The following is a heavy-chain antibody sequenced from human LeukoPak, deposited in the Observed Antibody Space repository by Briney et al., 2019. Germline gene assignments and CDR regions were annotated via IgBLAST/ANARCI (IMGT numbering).Heavy chain of an antibody. CDR1: GFTFSSYS. V-gene: IGHV3-21*01. Sequence: PGGSLRLSCAASGFTFSSYSMNWVRQAPGKGLEWVSSISSSSSYIYYADSVKGRFTISRDNAKNSLYLQMNSLRAEDTAVYYCARDPGGAGTSEGYGYWGQGTLVTVSS. D-gene: IGHD6-13*01. J-gene: IGHJ4*02. CDR3: ARDPGGAGTSEGYGY. CDR2: ISSSSSYI.